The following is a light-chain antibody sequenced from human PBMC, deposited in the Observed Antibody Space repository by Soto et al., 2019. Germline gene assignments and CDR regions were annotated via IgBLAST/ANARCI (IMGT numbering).Light chain of an antibody. V-gene: IGKV1-39*01. Sequence: DIQMTQSPSSLSASVGDRVTITCRASQSISSYLNWYQQKPGKAPKLLIYAASSLQSGVPSRFRGSGSGTDFTPTIRSLQPEDCATYYCQQSYSTPYSFDQGTKLDIK. CDR3: QQSYSTPYS. J-gene: IGKJ2*01. CDR2: AAS. CDR1: QSISSY.